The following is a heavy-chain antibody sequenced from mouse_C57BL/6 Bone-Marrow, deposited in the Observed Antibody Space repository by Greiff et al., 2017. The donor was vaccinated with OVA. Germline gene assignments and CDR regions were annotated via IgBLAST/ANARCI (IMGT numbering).Heavy chain of an antibody. CDR2: ISNLAYSI. D-gene: IGHD1-1*01. V-gene: IGHV5-15*01. J-gene: IGHJ1*03. Sequence: EVKLMESGGGLVQPGGSLKLSCAASGFTFSDYGMAWVRQAPRKGPEWVAFISNLAYSIYYADTVTGRFTISRENAKNTLYLEMSSLRSEDTAMYYCARHGDYGSRFWYFEGWGTGTTVTVSS. CDR1: GFTFSDYG. CDR3: ARHGDYGSRFWYFEG.